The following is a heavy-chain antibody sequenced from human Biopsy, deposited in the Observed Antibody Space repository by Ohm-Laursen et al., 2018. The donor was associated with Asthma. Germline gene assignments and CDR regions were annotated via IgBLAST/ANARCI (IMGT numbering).Heavy chain of an antibody. V-gene: IGHV1-3*01. Sequence: ASVKVSCKASGYTFINYAIHWVRQAPGHSLEWMGWINAANGNTKYSQKFQGRLTISRDTSASTAYMDLSSLRSEDPAVYYCARTYFDFLTGQVHDAFAMWGQGTMVTVSS. CDR2: INAANGNT. J-gene: IGHJ3*02. D-gene: IGHD3-9*01. CDR3: ARTYFDFLTGQVHDAFAM. CDR1: GYTFINYA.